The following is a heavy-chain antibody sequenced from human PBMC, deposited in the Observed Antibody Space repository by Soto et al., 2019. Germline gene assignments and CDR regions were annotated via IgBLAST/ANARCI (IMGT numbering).Heavy chain of an antibody. J-gene: IGHJ4*02. CDR2: VHYSGNA. Sequence: SDTLSLTCTVTGVSINNYNLSWAWIRQPPGKGLEWIASVHYSGNAYYNPSLTTRVTISRDTSKNRVSLELRSVTAADTAVYYCARVNATLDFWGQGTLLTVS. V-gene: IGHV4-39*01. CDR1: GVSINNYNLS. CDR3: ARVNATLDF.